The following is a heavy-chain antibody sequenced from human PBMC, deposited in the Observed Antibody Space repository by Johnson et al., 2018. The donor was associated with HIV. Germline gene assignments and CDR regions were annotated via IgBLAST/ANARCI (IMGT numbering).Heavy chain of an antibody. V-gene: IGHV3-30*04. Sequence: QVQLVESGGGVVQPGRSLRLSCAASGFTLTNYPMHWVRQAPGKGLEWVAVISFDGKNKYYADSVKGRFTISRDNAKNSLYLQMNSLRAEDTAVYYCARSYSSSSHDAFDIWGQGTMVTVSS. CDR3: ARSYSSSSHDAFDI. CDR1: GFTLTNYP. J-gene: IGHJ3*02. CDR2: ISFDGKNK. D-gene: IGHD6-6*01.